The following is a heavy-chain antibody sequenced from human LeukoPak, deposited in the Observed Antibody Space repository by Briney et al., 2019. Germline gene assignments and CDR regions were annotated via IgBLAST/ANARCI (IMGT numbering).Heavy chain of an antibody. CDR1: GFTFSSYA. V-gene: IGHV3-23*01. CDR3: ARGRVVPAAKSWCYFDY. CDR2: ISGSGGST. Sequence: GGSLRLSCAASGFTFSSYAMSWVRQAPGKGLEWVSAISGSGGSTYYADSVKGRFTISRDNAKNSLYLQMNSLRAEDTAVYYCARGRVVPAAKSWCYFDYWGQGTLVTVSS. J-gene: IGHJ4*02. D-gene: IGHD2-2*01.